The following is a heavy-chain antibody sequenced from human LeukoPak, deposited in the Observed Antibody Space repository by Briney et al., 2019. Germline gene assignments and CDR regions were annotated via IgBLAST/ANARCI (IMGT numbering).Heavy chain of an antibody. D-gene: IGHD5-18*01. J-gene: IGHJ4*02. Sequence: ASVKVSCKASGGTFSSYAISWVRQAPGQGLEWMGGIIPIFGTANYAQKFQGRVTITADESTSTAYMELSSLRSEDTAVYYCARALDTAMDFDYWGQGTLVTVSP. CDR3: ARALDTAMDFDY. CDR2: IIPIFGTA. V-gene: IGHV1-69*13. CDR1: GGTFSSYA.